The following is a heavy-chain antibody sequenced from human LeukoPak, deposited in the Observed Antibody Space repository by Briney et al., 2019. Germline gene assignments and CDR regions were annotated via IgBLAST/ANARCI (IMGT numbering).Heavy chain of an antibody. D-gene: IGHD4-23*01. J-gene: IGHJ6*03. CDR3: ARTNYGGNSIYYYYMDV. CDR1: YGSISSYY. Sequence: SETLSLICTVSYGSISSYYWSWIRQPPGKGLEWIGNIYYSESSNYNPSLKTRVTISADTSKNQFSLKLSSVTAADTAVYFCARTNYGGNSIYYYYMDVWGKGTTVTVSS. CDR2: IYYSESS. V-gene: IGHV4-59*01.